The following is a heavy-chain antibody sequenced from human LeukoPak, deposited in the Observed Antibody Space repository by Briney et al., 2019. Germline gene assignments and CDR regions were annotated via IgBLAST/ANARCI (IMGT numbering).Heavy chain of an antibody. CDR3: ARGVHIRTYDSNHNRFDP. J-gene: IGHJ5*02. CDR2: INPSGGGT. D-gene: IGHD3-22*01. CDR1: GYIFTDYY. Sequence: GASVKVSCKASGYIFTDYYMYWVRQAPGQGLEWMGLINPSGGGTRYAQKFQGRVTMTRDMSTSTIYMELSSLRSEDTAVYYCARGVHIRTYDSNHNRFDPWGQGTLVTVSS. V-gene: IGHV1-46*01.